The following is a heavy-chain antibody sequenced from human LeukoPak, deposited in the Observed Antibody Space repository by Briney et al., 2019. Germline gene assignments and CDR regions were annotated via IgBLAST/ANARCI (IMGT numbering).Heavy chain of an antibody. D-gene: IGHD2-8*02. CDR3: ARVGSTEDY. CDR1: GYTFTSYG. CDR2: ISAYNGNT. J-gene: IGHJ4*02. Sequence: ASVKVSCTASGYTFTSYGISWVGQAPGHRLEWMGWISAYNGNTNYAQKLHCRVTMTTDTSKSTAYMELRSLRSDDTAVYYCARVGSTEDYWGQGTLVSVSS. V-gene: IGHV1-18*04.